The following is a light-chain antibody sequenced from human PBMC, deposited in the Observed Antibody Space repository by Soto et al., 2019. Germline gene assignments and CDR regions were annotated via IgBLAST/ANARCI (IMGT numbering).Light chain of an antibody. CDR3: QQYRSSPPIT. Sequence: EIVLTQSPGTLSLSPGERATLSCRASQSVSSSYLAWYQQKPGQAPRLLIYGPSSRATGIPDRFCGSGSGTDFTLTITRLEPEDVAVYYCQQYRSSPPITFGQGTRLEIK. J-gene: IGKJ5*01. V-gene: IGKV3-20*01. CDR2: GPS. CDR1: QSVSSSY.